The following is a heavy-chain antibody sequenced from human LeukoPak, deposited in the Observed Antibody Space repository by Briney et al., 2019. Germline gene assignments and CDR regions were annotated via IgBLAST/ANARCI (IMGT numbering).Heavy chain of an antibody. CDR3: ASYDILTGWEVYFDY. V-gene: IGHV3-74*01. CDR2: INSDGSST. CDR1: GFTFSSYW. J-gene: IGHJ4*02. Sequence: GGSLRLSCAASGFTFSSYWMHWVRQAPGKGLEWVSRINSDGSSTSYADSVKGRFTISRENAKNTLYLQMNSLRAEDTAVYYCASYDILTGWEVYFDYWGQGTLVTVSS. D-gene: IGHD3-9*01.